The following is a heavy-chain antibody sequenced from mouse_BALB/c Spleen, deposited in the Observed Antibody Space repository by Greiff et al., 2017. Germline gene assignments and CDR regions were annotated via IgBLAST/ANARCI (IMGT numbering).Heavy chain of an antibody. Sequence: DVKLVESGPGLVKPSQSLSLTCTVTGYSITSDYAWNWIRQFPGNKLEWMGYISYSGSTSYNPSLKSRISITRDTSKNQFFLQLNSVTTEDTATYYCARGGLRRAMDYWGQGTSVTVSS. CDR3: ARGGLRRAMDY. D-gene: IGHD2-4*01. J-gene: IGHJ4*01. CDR1: GYSITSDYA. CDR2: ISYSGST. V-gene: IGHV3-2*02.